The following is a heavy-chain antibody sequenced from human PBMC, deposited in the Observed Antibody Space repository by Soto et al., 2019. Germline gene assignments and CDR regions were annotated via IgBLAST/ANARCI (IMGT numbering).Heavy chain of an antibody. D-gene: IGHD3-10*02. Sequence: LSLTCTVSGDSATSVSDYWSWIRQPPEKGLEWIGYIYYSGSADYNPSLGSRVPISIEPPKTPFSLKLTSVTAADTAVYYCARGCYPSDAFDLWGQGTMVTVSS. CDR1: GDSATSVSDY. CDR2: IYYSGSA. V-gene: IGHV4-61*01. CDR3: ARGCYPSDAFDL. J-gene: IGHJ3*01.